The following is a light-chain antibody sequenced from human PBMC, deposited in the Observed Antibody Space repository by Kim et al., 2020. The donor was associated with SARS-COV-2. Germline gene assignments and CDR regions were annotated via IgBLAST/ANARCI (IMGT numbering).Light chain of an antibody. CDR2: SKN. V-gene: IGLV3-19*01. J-gene: IGLJ1*01. Sequence: SSELTKDPAVSVALGQTVRIPCQGDSLRTYYASWYQQRPGQAPILVMYSKNNRPSGIPDRFSGSSSGNTATLTITGAQAEDEADYYCNSRDSSGNHYVFGPGTKVTVL. CDR1: SLRTYY. CDR3: NSRDSSGNHYV.